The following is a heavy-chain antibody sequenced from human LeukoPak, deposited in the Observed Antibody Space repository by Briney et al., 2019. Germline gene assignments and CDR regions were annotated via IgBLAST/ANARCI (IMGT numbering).Heavy chain of an antibody. CDR2: IYYSGST. Sequence: SETLSLTCTVSGGSTSSSSYYWGWIRQPPGKGLEWIGSIYYSGSTYYNPSLKSRVTISVDTSKNQFSLKLSSVTAADTAVYYCARQIYYGMDVWGQGTTVTVSS. CDR3: ARQIYYGMDV. V-gene: IGHV4-39*01. J-gene: IGHJ6*02. CDR1: GGSTSSSSYY.